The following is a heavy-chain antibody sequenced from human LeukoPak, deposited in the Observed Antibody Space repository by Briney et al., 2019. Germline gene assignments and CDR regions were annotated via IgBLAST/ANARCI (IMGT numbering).Heavy chain of an antibody. CDR2: ISGSGGST. V-gene: IGHV3-23*01. CDR3: AKTKGSSWGIFDY. CDR1: GFTFSSYA. Sequence: GGSLRLSCAASGFTFSSYAMSWVRQAPGKGLEWVSAISGSGGSTYYADSVKGRFTISRDNSKNTLYLQMNSLRSEDTAVYYCAKTKGSSWGIFDYWGQGTLVTVSS. J-gene: IGHJ4*02. D-gene: IGHD6-6*01.